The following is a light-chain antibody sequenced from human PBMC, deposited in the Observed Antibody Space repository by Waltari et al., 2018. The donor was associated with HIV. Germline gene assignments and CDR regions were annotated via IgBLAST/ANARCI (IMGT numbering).Light chain of an antibody. CDR3: CSCPRSGIRYV. J-gene: IGLJ1*01. Sequence: QSALNQPASVSGSPGQSSHISRTGTSSNSGRDDLFSWYQQHPGEAPKLIIYEVTKRPSGVSNRFSGSKSGNTASLTISGLQAEDEADYYCCSCPRSGIRYVFGTGTKVTVL. V-gene: IGLV2-23*02. CDR1: SSNSGRDDL. CDR2: EVT.